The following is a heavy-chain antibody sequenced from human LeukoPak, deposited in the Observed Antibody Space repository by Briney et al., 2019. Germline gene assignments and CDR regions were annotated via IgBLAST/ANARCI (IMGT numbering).Heavy chain of an antibody. V-gene: IGHV4-61*02. D-gene: IGHD3-22*01. Sequence: SETLSLTCTVSGGSISSGSYYWSWIRQPAGKGLEGIGRIYTSGSTNYNPSLKSRVTISVDTSKNQFSLKLSSVTAADTAVYYCARGKRYYYDSSGYYLAPHFDYWGQGTLVTVSS. CDR2: IYTSGST. CDR1: GGSISSGSYY. CDR3: ARGKRYYYDSSGYYLAPHFDY. J-gene: IGHJ4*02.